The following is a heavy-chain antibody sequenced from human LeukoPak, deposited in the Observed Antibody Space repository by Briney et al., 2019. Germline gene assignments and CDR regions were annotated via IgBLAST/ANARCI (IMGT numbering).Heavy chain of an antibody. Sequence: PGGSLRLSCAASGFTFSSYAMHWVRQSPGKGLEYVSTITSNGGSTYYASSVKGRFTISRDNSKNTLNLQMNSLRTEDTAVYYCARPETQYSSGLDGFDIWGQGTMVTVSS. CDR3: ARPETQYSSGLDGFDI. V-gene: IGHV3-64*01. J-gene: IGHJ3*02. CDR2: ITSNGGST. CDR1: GFTFSSYA. D-gene: IGHD6-19*01.